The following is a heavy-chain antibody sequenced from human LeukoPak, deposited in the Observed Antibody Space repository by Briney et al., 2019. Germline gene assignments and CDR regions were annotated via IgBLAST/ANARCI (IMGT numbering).Heavy chain of an antibody. CDR1: GFTFSSYG. J-gene: IGHJ4*02. CDR3: AREREDDSSGFYYFDY. V-gene: IGHV3-33*01. CDR2: IWYDGSNK. Sequence: GRSLRLSCAASGFTFSSYGMHWVRQAPGKGLEWVAVIWYDGSNKYYADSVKGRFTISRDNSKNTLYLQMNSQRAEDTAVYYCAREREDDSSGFYYFDYWGQGTLVTVSS. D-gene: IGHD3-22*01.